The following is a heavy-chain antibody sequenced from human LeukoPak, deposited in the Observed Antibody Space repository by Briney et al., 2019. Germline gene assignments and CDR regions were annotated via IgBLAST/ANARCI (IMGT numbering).Heavy chain of an antibody. CDR1: GFTFSSYA. CDR2: ISYDGNNK. CDR3: ATIMHY. J-gene: IGHJ4*02. V-gene: IGHV3-30-3*01. D-gene: IGHD3-16*01. Sequence: GGSLRLSCAASGFTFSSYAMHWVRQAPGKGLEWVAVISYDGNNKYYADSVKGRFTISRDNSKNTLYLQMNSLRAEDTSVYYCATIMHYWGQGTLVTVSS.